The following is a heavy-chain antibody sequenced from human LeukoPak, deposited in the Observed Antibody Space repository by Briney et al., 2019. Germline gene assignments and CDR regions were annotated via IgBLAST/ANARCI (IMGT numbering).Heavy chain of an antibody. D-gene: IGHD6-13*01. CDR3: AKGVLGSRRHYYFDH. CDR2: ISGSGSRT. Sequence: GGSLRLSCAASGFNFDVYAMSWVRQAPGKGLEWVSTISGSGSRTDFADSMKGHFTISRDNSKNTLYLQMSGLRADDTAVYYCAKGVLGSRRHYYFDHWGQGTLVTVSS. CDR1: GFNFDVYA. J-gene: IGHJ4*02. V-gene: IGHV3-23*01.